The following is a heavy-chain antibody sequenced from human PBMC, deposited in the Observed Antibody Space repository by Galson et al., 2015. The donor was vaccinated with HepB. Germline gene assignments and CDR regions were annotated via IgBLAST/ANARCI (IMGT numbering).Heavy chain of an antibody. CDR1: GFTFNNYA. Sequence: SLRLSCAASGFTFNNYAIHWVRQAPGKGLEWVSGISWNSRRIGYADSVKGRFTISRDDAKSSLYLQMNSLRAEDTALYYCAKDKDSITEITDAFDIWGQGTMVTVSS. D-gene: IGHD1-7*01. CDR3: AKDKDSITEITDAFDI. CDR2: ISWNSRRI. J-gene: IGHJ3*02. V-gene: IGHV3-9*01.